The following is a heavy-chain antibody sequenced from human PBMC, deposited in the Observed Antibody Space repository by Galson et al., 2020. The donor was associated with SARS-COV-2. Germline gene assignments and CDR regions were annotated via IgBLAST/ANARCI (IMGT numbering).Heavy chain of an antibody. Sequence: SETLSLTCSVSGGSISGGSYYWGWIRQPPGKGLEWIGSIYYSGSTNHNPSLKSRVTVSVNTSKKQFSLQLSSVTAADTAVYYCARDFGSGGWYFDYWGQGTLVTVSS. D-gene: IGHD3-3*01. CDR1: GGSISGGSYY. CDR2: IYYSGST. J-gene: IGHJ4*02. CDR3: ARDFGSGGWYFDY. V-gene: IGHV4-39*07.